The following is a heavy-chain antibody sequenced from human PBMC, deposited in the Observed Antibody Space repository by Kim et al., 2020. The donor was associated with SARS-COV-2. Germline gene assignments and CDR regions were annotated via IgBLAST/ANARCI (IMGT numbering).Heavy chain of an antibody. CDR3: ARTGYSSPHFPY. CDR1: GGSFSGYY. V-gene: IGHV4-34*01. D-gene: IGHD5-18*01. Sequence: SETLSLTCAVYGGSFSGYYWSWIRQPPGKGLEWIGEINHSGSTNYNPSLKSRVTISVDTSKNQFSLKLSSVTAADTAVYYCARTGYSSPHFPYWGQGTLVTVSS. J-gene: IGHJ4*02. CDR2: INHSGST.